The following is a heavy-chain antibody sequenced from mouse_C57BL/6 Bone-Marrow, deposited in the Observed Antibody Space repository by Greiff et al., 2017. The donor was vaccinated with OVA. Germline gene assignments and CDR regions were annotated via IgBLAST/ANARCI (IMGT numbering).Heavy chain of an antibody. D-gene: IGHD4-1*01. J-gene: IGHJ4*01. V-gene: IGHV1-18*01. CDR1: VYTFTSYN. Sequence: SLPYLFNPFSSVNIPFNSSVYTFTSYNIDLFKQIHGKSLEWIGDINPNNVGTIYNQKFKGKGTLTVDKSSSTAYMELRSLTSEDTAVYYCAIWDEAMDYWGQGTSVTVSS. CDR3: AIWDEAMDY. CDR2: INPNNVGT.